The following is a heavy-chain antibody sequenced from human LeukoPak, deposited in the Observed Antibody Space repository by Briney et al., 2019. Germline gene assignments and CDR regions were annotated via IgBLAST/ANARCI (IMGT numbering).Heavy chain of an antibody. Sequence: GGSLRLSCTASGLTFSTSGFNWVRQAPGKGLEWVASIGPTGSDRYHADSIKGLFTISRDNANNFLYLQMNSLRAEDTAVYYCATETNGRHYDYWGQGTLLTVSS. CDR3: ATETNGRHYDY. V-gene: IGHV3-21*06. D-gene: IGHD1-14*01. CDR1: GLTFSTSG. J-gene: IGHJ4*02. CDR2: IGPTGSDR.